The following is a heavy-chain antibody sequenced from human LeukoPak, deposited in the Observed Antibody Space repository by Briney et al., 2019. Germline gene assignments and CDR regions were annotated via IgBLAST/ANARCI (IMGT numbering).Heavy chain of an antibody. CDR2: INPNSGGT. Sequence: ASVKVSCKASGGTFSSYAISWVRQAPGQGLEWMGWINPNSGGTNYAQKFQGWVTMTRDTSISTAYMELSRLRSDDTAVYYCARDGAPGSGTVDWYFDLWGRGTLVTVSS. D-gene: IGHD3-10*01. CDR1: GGTFSSYA. J-gene: IGHJ2*01. V-gene: IGHV1-2*04. CDR3: ARDGAPGSGTVDWYFDL.